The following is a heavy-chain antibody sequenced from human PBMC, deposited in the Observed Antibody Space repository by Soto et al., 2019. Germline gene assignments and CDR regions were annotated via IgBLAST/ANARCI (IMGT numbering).Heavy chain of an antibody. V-gene: IGHV3-7*05. CDR3: ARQTPHTHYDFWSGYYTGALAHYYYYYMDV. Sequence: PGGSLRLSCAASGFTFSRSWMSLVRQGPGKGLEWVAHIKYDGGETYYVDSVKGRFTISRDNAKTSMYMQMNGLRSDDTAVYYCARQTPHTHYDFWSGYYTGALAHYYYYYMDVWGKGTTVTVSS. J-gene: IGHJ6*03. CDR2: IKYDGGET. CDR1: GFTFSRSW. D-gene: IGHD3-3*01.